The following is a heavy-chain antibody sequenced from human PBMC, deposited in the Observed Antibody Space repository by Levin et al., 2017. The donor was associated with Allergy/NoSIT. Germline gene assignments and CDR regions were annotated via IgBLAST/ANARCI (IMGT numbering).Heavy chain of an antibody. V-gene: IGHV1-18*01. J-gene: IGHJ4*02. CDR2: ISAYNGNT. Sequence: RASVKVSCKASGYTFTSYGISWVRQAPGQGLEWMGWISAYNGNTNYAQKLQGRVTMTTDTSTSTAYMELRSLRSDDTAVYYCAREKYYDSSRPFDYWGQGTLVTVSS. D-gene: IGHD3-22*01. CDR1: GYTFTSYG. CDR3: AREKYYDSSRPFDY.